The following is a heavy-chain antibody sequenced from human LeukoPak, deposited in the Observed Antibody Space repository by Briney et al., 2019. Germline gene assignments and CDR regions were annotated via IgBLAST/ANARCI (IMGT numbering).Heavy chain of an antibody. J-gene: IGHJ4*02. CDR2: IYTSGST. Sequence: SETLSLTCTVSGGSISSYYWSWIRQPAVKGLEWIGRIYTSGSTNYNPSLKSRVTMSVDTSKNQFSLKLSSVTAADTAVYYCARGNMIDWEYELDYWGQGTLVTVSS. V-gene: IGHV4-4*07. CDR3: ARGNMIDWEYELDY. D-gene: IGHD3-22*01. CDR1: GGSISSYY.